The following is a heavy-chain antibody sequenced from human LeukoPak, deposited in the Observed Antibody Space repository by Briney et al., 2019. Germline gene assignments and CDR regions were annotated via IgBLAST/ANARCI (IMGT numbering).Heavy chain of an antibody. CDR1: GFTFSSYW. Sequence: GGSLRLSCAASGFTFSSYWMHWVRQAPGKGLVWVSRVDSDGSSTSYADSVKGRFTISRDNTKNTLSLQMNSLRAEDTAVYYCARDGILGSHDYWGQGTLVTVSS. V-gene: IGHV3-74*01. CDR3: ARDGILGSHDY. CDR2: VDSDGSST. D-gene: IGHD3-3*02. J-gene: IGHJ4*02.